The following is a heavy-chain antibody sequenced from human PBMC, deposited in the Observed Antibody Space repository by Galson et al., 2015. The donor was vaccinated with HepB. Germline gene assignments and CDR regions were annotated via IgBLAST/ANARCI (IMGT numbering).Heavy chain of an antibody. CDR3: ARESPYSSGWYYFDY. CDR2: ISSSSSYI. V-gene: IGHV3-21*01. D-gene: IGHD6-19*01. Sequence: SLRLSCAASGFTFSSYSMNWVRQAPGKGLEWVSSISSSSSYIYYADSVKGRFTISRDNAKNSLYLQMNSLRAEDTAVYYCARESPYSSGWYYFDYWGQGTLVTVSS. CDR1: GFTFSSYS. J-gene: IGHJ4*02.